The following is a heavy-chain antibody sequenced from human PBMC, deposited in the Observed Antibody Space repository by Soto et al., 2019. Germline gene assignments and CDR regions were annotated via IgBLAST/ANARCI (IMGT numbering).Heavy chain of an antibody. CDR1: GGSISSYY. CDR2: IYTSGST. D-gene: IGHD3-10*01. CDR3: ASTYGSGSKGYYYYGMDV. Sequence: PSETLSLTCTVSGGSISSYYWSWIRQPAGKGLEWIGRIYTSGSTNYNPSLKSRVTMSVDTSKNQFSLKLSSVTAAETAVYYCASTYGSGSKGYYYYGMDVWGQGTTVTVSS. V-gene: IGHV4-4*07. J-gene: IGHJ6*02.